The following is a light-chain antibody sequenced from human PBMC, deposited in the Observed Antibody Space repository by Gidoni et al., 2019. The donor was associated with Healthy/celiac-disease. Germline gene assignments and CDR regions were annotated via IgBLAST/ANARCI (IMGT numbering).Light chain of an antibody. Sequence: EVVLTQSPVTLSLSPGERATLSCRASQSVSSRCLDCYQQKPGQAPRLLRATGIPDRFSGSGSGTDLTLTITRLEPEDFEVYYCQQCGSSQYTFGQGTNLEI. V-gene: IGKV3-20*01. CDR3: QQCGSSQYT. CDR1: QSVSSRC. J-gene: IGKJ2*01.